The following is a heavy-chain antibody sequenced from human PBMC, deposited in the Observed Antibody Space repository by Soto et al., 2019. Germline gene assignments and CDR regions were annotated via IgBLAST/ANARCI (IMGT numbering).Heavy chain of an antibody. CDR2: INDNGAIT. CDR3: ARGRKYDVLTGYNDY. J-gene: IGHJ4*02. Sequence: EVELLESGGGLVQPGGSLRLSCEASGFTFSDYWMHWVRQVPGGGLVWVARINDNGAITRYADAVKGRFTVSRENANNTMFLQMTSLTAEDTAIYYCARGRKYDVLTGYNDYWGQGTLVTVSS. V-gene: IGHV3-74*01. D-gene: IGHD3-9*01. CDR1: GFTFSDYW.